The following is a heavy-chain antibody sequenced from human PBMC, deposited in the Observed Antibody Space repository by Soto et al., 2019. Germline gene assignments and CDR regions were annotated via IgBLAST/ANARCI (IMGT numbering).Heavy chain of an antibody. V-gene: IGHV4-34*01. CDR1: GGSFSGYY. J-gene: IGHJ5*02. Sequence: QVQLQQWGAGLLKPSETLSLTCAVYGGSFSGYYWSWIRQPPGKGLEWIGEINHSGSTNYNPSLKSRVTISVDTSKNQFSLKLSSVTAADTAVYYCARRGTPDYRPHDNWFDPWGQGTLVTVSS. D-gene: IGHD4-4*01. CDR2: INHSGST. CDR3: ARRGTPDYRPHDNWFDP.